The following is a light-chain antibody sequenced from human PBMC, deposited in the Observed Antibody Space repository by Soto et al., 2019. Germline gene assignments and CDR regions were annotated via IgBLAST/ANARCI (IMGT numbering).Light chain of an antibody. CDR3: QQRSNWPQWT. Sequence: EIVMTQSPATLSVSPGERATLSCRASQSVSSGLAWYQQRPGRAPRLLIYGVSTRATGIPARFSGSGSGTDFTLTISSLEPEDFAVYYCQQRSNWPQWTFGQGTKVDIK. J-gene: IGKJ1*01. CDR2: GVS. V-gene: IGKV3-11*01. CDR1: QSVSSG.